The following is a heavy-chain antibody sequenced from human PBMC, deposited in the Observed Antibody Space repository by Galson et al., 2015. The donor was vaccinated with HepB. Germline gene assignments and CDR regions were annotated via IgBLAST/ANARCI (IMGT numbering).Heavy chain of an antibody. J-gene: IGHJ4*02. V-gene: IGHV3-30*01. Sequence: SLRISCAASGFTFSSYAMHWVRQAPGKGLEWVSVISYDESNKYYADSFKGRLTISRDNSKNTLYLQMNSLRAEDTAVYYCARGHDSSGYYIFDYWGQGTLVTVYS. CDR3: ARGHDSSGYYIFDY. CDR1: GFTFSSYA. D-gene: IGHD3-22*01. CDR2: ISYDESNK.